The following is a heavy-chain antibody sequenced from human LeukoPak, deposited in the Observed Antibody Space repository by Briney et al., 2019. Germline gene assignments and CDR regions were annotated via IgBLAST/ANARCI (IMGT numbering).Heavy chain of an antibody. CDR2: VGSSSSYI. V-gene: IGHV3-21*01. CDR3: ARDLRPELRQLVYYYGMDV. Sequence: GGSLRLSCAASGFTFSSYSMNWVRQAPEKGLEWVSSVGSSSSYIYYADSVQGRFTISRDNAKNSLYLQMNSLRAEDTAVYYCARDLRPELRQLVYYYGMDVWGQGTTVTVSS. D-gene: IGHD1-7*01. J-gene: IGHJ6*02. CDR1: GFTFSSYS.